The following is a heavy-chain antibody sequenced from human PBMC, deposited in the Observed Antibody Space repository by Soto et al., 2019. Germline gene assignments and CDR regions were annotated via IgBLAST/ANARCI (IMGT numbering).Heavy chain of an antibody. D-gene: IGHD3-22*01. CDR1: GFTFSNAW. Sequence: GGSLRLSCAASGFTFSNAWMNWVRQAPGKGLEWVGRIKSKTDGGSTDYAAPVKGRFTISRDDSKNTLYLQMNSLKTEDTAVYYCTTDPYYYDSSGYSDAFDIWGQGTMVTVS. J-gene: IGHJ3*02. V-gene: IGHV3-15*07. CDR2: IKSKTDGGST. CDR3: TTDPYYYDSSGYSDAFDI.